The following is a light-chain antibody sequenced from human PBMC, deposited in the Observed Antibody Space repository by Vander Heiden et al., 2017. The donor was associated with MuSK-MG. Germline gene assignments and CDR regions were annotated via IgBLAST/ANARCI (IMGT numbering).Light chain of an antibody. V-gene: IGKV3-15*01. CDR1: QGVNTR. CDR2: DAS. CDR3: QQYNNWPPWT. Sequence: EIVMTQSPATLSLSPGERATLSCRTSQGVNTRLAWYRQKPGQAPRLLIYDASSRATGIPARFSGSGSGTEFTLTISSLQSEDFAVYYCQQYNNWPPWTFGQGTKVEIK. J-gene: IGKJ1*01.